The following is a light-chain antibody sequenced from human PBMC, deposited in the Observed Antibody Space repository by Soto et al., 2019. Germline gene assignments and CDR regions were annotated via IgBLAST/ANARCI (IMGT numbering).Light chain of an antibody. CDR1: SSNIGSNT. CDR3: AAWDNGLNGYV. J-gene: IGLJ1*01. V-gene: IGLV1-44*01. CDR2: ANN. Sequence: QSVLTQPPSASGTPGQRVTISCSGSSSNIGSNTVNWYQQLPGTAPKLLIHANNQRPSGVPDRFSGSKSGTSASLAISWLQSEEADYYCAAWDNGLNGYVFATGTKGTV.